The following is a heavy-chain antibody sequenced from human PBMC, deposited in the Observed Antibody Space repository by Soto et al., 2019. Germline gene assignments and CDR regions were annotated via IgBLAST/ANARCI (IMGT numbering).Heavy chain of an antibody. D-gene: IGHD2-2*02. CDR2: INHSGST. CDR1: GGSFSGYY. Sequence: LPLTCAVYGGSFSGYYWSWIRQPPGKGLEWIGEINHSGSTNYNPSLKSRVTISVDTSKNQFSLKLSSVTAADTAVYYCARSGEGCSSTSCYTRLYYYYYYGMDVWGQGTTVTVSS. J-gene: IGHJ6*02. V-gene: IGHV4-34*01. CDR3: ARSGEGCSSTSCYTRLYYYYYYGMDV.